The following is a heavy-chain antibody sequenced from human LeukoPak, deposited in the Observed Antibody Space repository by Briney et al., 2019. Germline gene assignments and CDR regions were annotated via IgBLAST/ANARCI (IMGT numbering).Heavy chain of an antibody. CDR3: AKDGYCSGGSCYANFFDR. CDR1: GFSFLHYA. J-gene: IGHJ4*02. V-gene: IGHV3-30*18. CDR2: ISSDGSKE. D-gene: IGHD2-15*01. Sequence: GRSLRLSCAASGFSFLHYAVHWVRQAPGKGLEWVAFISSDGSKEYYADSVRGRFTISRDNSKNTLYLHVNSPRAEDTAVFFCAKDGYCSGGSCYANFFDRWGQGTLVTVSS.